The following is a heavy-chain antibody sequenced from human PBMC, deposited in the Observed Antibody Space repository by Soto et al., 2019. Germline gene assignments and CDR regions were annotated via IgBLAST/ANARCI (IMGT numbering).Heavy chain of an antibody. CDR2: IIPIFGTA. V-gene: IGHV1-69*01. Sequence: VQLVQSGAEVKKPGSSVKVSCKASGGTFSSYAISWVRQAPGQGLEWMGGIIPIFGTANYAQKFQGRVTITADESTSTAYMELSSLRSEDTAVYYCARASRPKYYDFWSGYYAQYYFDYWGQGTLVTVSS. CDR1: GGTFSSYA. J-gene: IGHJ4*02. D-gene: IGHD3-3*01. CDR3: ARASRPKYYDFWSGYYAQYYFDY.